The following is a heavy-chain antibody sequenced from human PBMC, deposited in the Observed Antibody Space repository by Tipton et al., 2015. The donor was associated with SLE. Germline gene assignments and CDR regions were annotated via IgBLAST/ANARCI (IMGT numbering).Heavy chain of an antibody. D-gene: IGHD1-14*01. CDR1: GFTFSGYH. Sequence: SLRLSCAASGFTFSGYHMSWIRQAPGKGPECVAFISPTSSHIVYPDSVKGRFTVSRDNAKNSLFLQMNSLTVEDTAIFYCATYNIGVAFEVWGPGTLVTVSS. CDR2: ISPTSSHI. J-gene: IGHJ3*01. V-gene: IGHV3-11*04. CDR3: ATYNIGVAFEV.